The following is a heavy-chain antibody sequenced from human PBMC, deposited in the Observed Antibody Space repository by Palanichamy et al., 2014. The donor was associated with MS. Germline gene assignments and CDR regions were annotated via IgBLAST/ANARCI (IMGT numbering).Heavy chain of an antibody. D-gene: IGHD3-3*01. CDR3: ARTRLLLRFLDGGAFDI. CDR1: GGSVQWLL. CDR2: INHSGST. J-gene: IGHJ3*02. V-gene: IGHV4-34*01. Sequence: QVQLQQWGAGLLKPSETLSLTCAVYGGSVQWLLLELDPPAPTGRGLEWIGEINHSGSTNYNPSLKSRVTISVDTSKNQFSLKLSSVTAADTAVYYCARTRLLLRFLDGGAFDIWGQGTMVTVSS.